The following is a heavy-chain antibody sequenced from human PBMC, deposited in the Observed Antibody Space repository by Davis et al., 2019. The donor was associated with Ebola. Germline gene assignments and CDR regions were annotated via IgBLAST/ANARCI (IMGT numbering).Heavy chain of an antibody. CDR3: ARVPVHGSSWYGYYYYGMDV. D-gene: IGHD6-13*01. Sequence: SETLSLTCTVSGGSISSYYWSWIRQPPGKGLEWIGYIYYSGSTNYNPSLKSRVTISVDTSKNQFSLKLSSVTAADTAVYYCARVPVHGSSWYGYYYYGMDVWGQGTTVAVSS. CDR1: GGSISSYY. V-gene: IGHV4-59*01. CDR2: IYYSGST. J-gene: IGHJ6*02.